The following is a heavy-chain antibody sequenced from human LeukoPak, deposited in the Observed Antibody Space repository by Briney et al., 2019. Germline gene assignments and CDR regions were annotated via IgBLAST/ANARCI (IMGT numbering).Heavy chain of an antibody. Sequence: ASVKVSCKASGYTFTAYYIYWTRQAPGQGLEWMGRINPNTGGTNYAQNFQGRVTMTGDTSISTAYMELTRLTSDDTAKYYCAIGPAAARTFDFWGQGTLVTVSS. CDR2: INPNTGGT. CDR3: AIGPAAARTFDF. D-gene: IGHD6-13*01. CDR1: GYTFTAYY. J-gene: IGHJ4*02. V-gene: IGHV1-2*06.